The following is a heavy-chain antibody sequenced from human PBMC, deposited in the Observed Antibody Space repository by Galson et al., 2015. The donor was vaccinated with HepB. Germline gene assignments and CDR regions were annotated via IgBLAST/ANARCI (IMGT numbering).Heavy chain of an antibody. V-gene: IGHV3-30*18. CDR1: GFTFSSYG. Sequence: SLRLSCAASGFTFSSYGMHWVRQAPGKGLEWVAVISYEGSNKYYADSVKGRLTISPDNPKNTLYLQMNSLRPEDTAVYYCAKGDQWLASRGACLEHWGQGTLVTVSS. D-gene: IGHD6-19*01. J-gene: IGHJ4*02. CDR2: ISYEGSNK. CDR3: AKGDQWLASRGACLEH.